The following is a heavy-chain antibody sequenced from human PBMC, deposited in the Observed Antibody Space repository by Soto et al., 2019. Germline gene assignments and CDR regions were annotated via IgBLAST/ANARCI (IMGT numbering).Heavy chain of an antibody. Sequence: GGSLRLFCAASGFTFSSYGMHWVRQAPGKGLEWVAVISYDGSNKYYADSVKGRFTISRDNSKNTLYLQMNSLRAEDTAVYYCAKVRWEFEDSSGWIDYWGQGTLVTVSS. CDR1: GFTFSSYG. D-gene: IGHD6-19*01. J-gene: IGHJ4*02. CDR2: ISYDGSNK. V-gene: IGHV3-30*18. CDR3: AKVRWEFEDSSGWIDY.